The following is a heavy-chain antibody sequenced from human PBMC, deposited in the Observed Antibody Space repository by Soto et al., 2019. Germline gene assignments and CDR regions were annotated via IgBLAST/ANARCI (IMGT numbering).Heavy chain of an antibody. CDR3: ARALNYYDRSGYYYPGRPKWFDP. D-gene: IGHD3-22*01. J-gene: IGHJ5*02. V-gene: IGHV4-30-4*01. CDR1: GGSINSGDYY. CDR2: IYYSGST. Sequence: SETLSLTCSVSGGSINSGDYYWSWIRQPPGKGLEWIGYIYYSGSTYYNPSLKSRVTISVDTSKNQFSLKLSSVTAADTAVYYCARALNYYDRSGYYYPGRPKWFDPWGQGTLVTVSS.